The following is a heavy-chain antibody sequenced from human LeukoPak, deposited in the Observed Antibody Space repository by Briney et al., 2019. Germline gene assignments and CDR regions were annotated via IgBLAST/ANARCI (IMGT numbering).Heavy chain of an antibody. V-gene: IGHV3-9*01. Sequence: PGRSLRLSCAASGFTFDDYAMPWVRQAPGKGLEWVSGISWNSGSIGYADSVKGRFTISRDNAKNSLYLQMNSLRAEDTALYYCAKGGIAVAGTDYYYGMDVWGQGTTVTVSS. D-gene: IGHD6-19*01. J-gene: IGHJ6*02. CDR1: GFTFDDYA. CDR3: AKGGIAVAGTDYYYGMDV. CDR2: ISWNSGSI.